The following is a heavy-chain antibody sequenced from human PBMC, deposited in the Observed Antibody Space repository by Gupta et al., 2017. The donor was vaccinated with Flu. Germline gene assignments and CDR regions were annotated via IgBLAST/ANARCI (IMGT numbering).Heavy chain of an antibody. Sequence: QVQLQESGPGLVKPSQTLSLTCTVSGGSISSGGYYWSWIRQHPGKGLEWIGYIYYSGSTYYNPSLKSRVTISVDTSKNQFSLKLSSVTAADTAVYYCARVDYYDSSGPAAPPTLFDYWGQGTLVTVSS. CDR2: IYYSGST. D-gene: IGHD3-22*01. V-gene: IGHV4-31*03. CDR1: GGSISSGGYY. J-gene: IGHJ4*02. CDR3: ARVDYYDSSGPAAPPTLFDY.